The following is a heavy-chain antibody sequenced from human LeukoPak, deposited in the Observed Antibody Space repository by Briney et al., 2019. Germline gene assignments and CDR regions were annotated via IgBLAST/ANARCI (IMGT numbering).Heavy chain of an antibody. D-gene: IGHD3-10*01. CDR2: LSASGLRT. CDR3: AKDITGGQLESFDC. J-gene: IGHJ4*02. CDR1: GFTFSSYA. Sequence: SGGSLRLSCAASGFTFSSYAMIWVRQAPGKGLEWVSGLSASGLRTYYTDSVKGRFTISRDNFKNMLYLQMNSLTAEDTAVYFCAKDITGGQLESFDCWGQGTRVTVSS. V-gene: IGHV3-23*01.